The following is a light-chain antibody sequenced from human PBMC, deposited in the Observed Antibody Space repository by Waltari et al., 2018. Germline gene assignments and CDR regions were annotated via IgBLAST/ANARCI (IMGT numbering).Light chain of an antibody. CDR3: QQRSHWPPT. J-gene: IGKJ2*01. V-gene: IGKV3-11*01. CDR1: QSLSSS. Sequence: EVVLTQSPATLSLSPGERATLSCRASQSLSSSLARLQQKPGQAPRLLIYDASNRATGIPARFSGSGSGTDFTLTISSLDPEDFAVYYCQQRSHWPPTFGQGTKLEIK. CDR2: DAS.